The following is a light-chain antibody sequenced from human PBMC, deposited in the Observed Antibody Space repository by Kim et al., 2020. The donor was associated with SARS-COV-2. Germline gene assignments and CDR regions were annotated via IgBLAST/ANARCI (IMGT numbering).Light chain of an antibody. CDR1: QNINAY. J-gene: IGKJ2*01. V-gene: IGKV1-39*01. Sequence: DIQMTQSPSSLYASTGDRVTITCRASQNINAYLNWYQQKPGKAPRLLISSVSALATGVPSRFSGGGLGTDFTLTINGLQLEDFATYYCQQSYSVEYTFGQGTELVIK. CDR2: SVS. CDR3: QQSYSVEYT.